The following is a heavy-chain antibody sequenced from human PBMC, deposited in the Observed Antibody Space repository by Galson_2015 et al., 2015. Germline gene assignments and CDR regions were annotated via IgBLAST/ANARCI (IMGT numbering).Heavy chain of an antibody. V-gene: IGHV3-23*01. CDR3: AYGGYSDFWSGYYTPLHAFDF. CDR1: GFTFSSYA. CDR2: IRGSGGST. J-gene: IGHJ3*01. D-gene: IGHD3-3*01. Sequence: LSLSCAASGFTFSSYAMSWVRQAPGKGLEWVSVIRGSGGSTDYADSVKDRFTISRDNSKNTLYLQMNSLRAEDTAVYYCAYGGYSDFWSGYYTPLHAFDFWGQGTMVTVSS.